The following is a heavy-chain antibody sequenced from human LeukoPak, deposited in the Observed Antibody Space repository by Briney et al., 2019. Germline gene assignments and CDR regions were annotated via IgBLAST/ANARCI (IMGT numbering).Heavy chain of an antibody. V-gene: IGHV3-66*02. Sequence: PGGSLRLSCAASGFTVSSYYMSWVRQAPGKGLEWVSVVYSGGGTYYADSVKGRFTASRDISKDTLSLQMNTLRTEDTAVYYCSRSTTAVWGAFDIWGQGTMVTVSS. D-gene: IGHD3-16*01. CDR1: GFTVSSYY. CDR2: VYSGGGT. CDR3: SRSTTAVWGAFDI. J-gene: IGHJ3*02.